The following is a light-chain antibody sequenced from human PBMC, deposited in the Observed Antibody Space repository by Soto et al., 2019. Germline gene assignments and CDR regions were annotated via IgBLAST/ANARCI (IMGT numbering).Light chain of an antibody. CDR1: QTVSSNY. CDR2: GAS. CDR3: QQYGSSVSYT. V-gene: IGKV3-20*01. J-gene: IGKJ2*01. Sequence: VLTQSPGTLSLSPGERATLSCRASQTVSSNYLAWYQQKPGQAPRLLIYGASSRATGIPVRFSGSGSGTDFTLPISRLKPKVFALYYCQQYGSSVSYTFGQGTKLETK.